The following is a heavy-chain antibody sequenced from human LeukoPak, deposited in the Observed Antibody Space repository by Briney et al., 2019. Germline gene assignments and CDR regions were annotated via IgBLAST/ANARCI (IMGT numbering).Heavy chain of an antibody. CDR2: ISGSGGST. CDR1: GFTFSSYA. V-gene: IGHV3-23*01. D-gene: IGHD6-19*01. Sequence: GTSLRLSWAASGFTFSSYAMSWVRQAPGKGLEWVSAISGSGGSTYYADSVKGRFTISRDNSKNTLYLQMNSLRAEDTAVYYCAKDRAVAVPIDFDYWGQGTLVTVSS. J-gene: IGHJ4*02. CDR3: AKDRAVAVPIDFDY.